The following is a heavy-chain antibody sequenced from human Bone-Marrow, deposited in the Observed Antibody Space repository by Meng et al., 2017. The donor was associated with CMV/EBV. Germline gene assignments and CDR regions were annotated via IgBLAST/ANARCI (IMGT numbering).Heavy chain of an antibody. V-gene: IGHV4-59*01. CDR3: ARELGGRTAMATSSLNWFDP. J-gene: IGHJ5*02. CDR2: IYYSGST. Sequence: GSLRLSCTVSGGSISSYYWSWIRQPPGKGLEWIGYIYYSGSTNYNPSLKSRVTISVDTSKNQFSLKLSSVIAADTAVYYCARELGGRTAMATSSLNWFDPWGQGTLVTVSS. D-gene: IGHD5-18*01. CDR1: GGSISSYY.